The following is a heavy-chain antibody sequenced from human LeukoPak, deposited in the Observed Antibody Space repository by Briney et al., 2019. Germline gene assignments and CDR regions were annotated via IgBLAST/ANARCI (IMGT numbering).Heavy chain of an antibody. Sequence: PSETLSLTCAVYGGSFSGYYWSWIRQPPGKGLEWIGEINHSGSTNYNPSHKSRVTISVDTSKNQFSLKLSSVTAADTAVYYCARGRGSGSYYGYYYGMDVWGQGTTVTVSS. CDR3: ARGRGSGSYYGYYYGMDV. CDR1: GGSFSGYY. J-gene: IGHJ6*02. CDR2: INHSGST. D-gene: IGHD3-10*01. V-gene: IGHV4-34*01.